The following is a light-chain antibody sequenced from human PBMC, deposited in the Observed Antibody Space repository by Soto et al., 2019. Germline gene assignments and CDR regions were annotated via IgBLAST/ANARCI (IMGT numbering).Light chain of an antibody. CDR1: SSDVGAYDA. CDR2: RGT. Sequence: QSVLAEPASVSGSPGQSITISCTGTSSDVGAYDAVSWYQQHPGKAPQVRIYRGTKRPSGVSTRFSGSVSVNTASLTVSGLQAEDEAEYFSCSPAPESTEVFGTGTKGTVL. J-gene: IGLJ1*01. CDR3: CSPAPESTEV. V-gene: IGLV2-23*01.